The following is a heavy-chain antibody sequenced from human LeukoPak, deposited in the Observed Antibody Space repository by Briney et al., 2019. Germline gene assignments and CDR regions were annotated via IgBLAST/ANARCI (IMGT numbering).Heavy chain of an antibody. J-gene: IGHJ3*02. CDR2: ISGDGGST. V-gene: IGHV3-43*02. CDR1: GFSFDDYA. Sequence: PGGSLRLSCAASGFSFDDYAMHWVRQAPGKGLEWLSIISGDGGSTYYADSVKGRFTISRDNSKNSLYLQMNSLRSEDTAFYYCVKGGPNYDFWSGGDNAFDIWGQGTMVTVSS. CDR3: VKGGPNYDFWSGGDNAFDI. D-gene: IGHD3-3*01.